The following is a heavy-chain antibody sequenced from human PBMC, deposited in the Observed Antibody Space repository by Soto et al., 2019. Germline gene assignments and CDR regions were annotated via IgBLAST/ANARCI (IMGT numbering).Heavy chain of an antibody. CDR2: ISCDGSDK. V-gene: IGHV3-30*03. J-gene: IGHJ4*02. D-gene: IGHD3-10*01. CDR3: VGGQYYFDY. CDR1: GFPFTSYG. Sequence: QVQLVESGGGVVQPGRSLRLSCAASGFPFTSYGMHWVREGPDKGLEWVAIISCDGSDKYYADSVKGRFTISRDNSKNTLYLQMNSLRPEDTALYYCVGGQYYFDYRGQGTLVIRSS.